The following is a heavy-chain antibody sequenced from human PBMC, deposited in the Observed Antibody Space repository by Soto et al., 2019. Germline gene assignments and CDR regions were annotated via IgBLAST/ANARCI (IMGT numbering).Heavy chain of an antibody. CDR2: IIPIFGTA. V-gene: IGHV1-69*06. J-gene: IGHJ6*02. Sequence: QVQLVQSGAEVKKPGSSVKVSCKASGGTFSSYAISWVRQAPGQGLEWMGGIIPIFGTANYAQKFQGRVTITADKSTSTDYMELSSLRSEDTAVYYCARNRIAARDYYYYGMDVWGQGTTVTVSS. CDR3: ARNRIAARDYYYYGMDV. CDR1: GGTFSSYA. D-gene: IGHD6-6*01.